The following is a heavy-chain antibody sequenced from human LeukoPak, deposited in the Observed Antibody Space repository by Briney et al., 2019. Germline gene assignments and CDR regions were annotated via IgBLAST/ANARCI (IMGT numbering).Heavy chain of an antibody. Sequence: GGSLRLSCAASGFTFSSYWMHWVRHAPGKGLVGVSRINSDASSTSYADSVKGRFTISRDNAKNTLYLQMNSLRAEDTAVYYCTTLTGDSDGFDIWGQGTRVTVSS. V-gene: IGHV3-74*01. J-gene: IGHJ3*02. CDR2: INSDASST. CDR3: TTLTGDSDGFDI. D-gene: IGHD7-27*01. CDR1: GFTFSSYW.